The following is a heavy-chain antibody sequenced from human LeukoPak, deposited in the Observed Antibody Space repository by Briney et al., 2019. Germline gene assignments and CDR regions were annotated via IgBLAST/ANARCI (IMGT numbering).Heavy chain of an antibody. CDR3: ARERSFLGNAFDI. D-gene: IGHD1-1*01. CDR1: GGSISSYY. CDR2: IYYSGST. V-gene: IGHV4-59*01. J-gene: IGHJ3*02. Sequence: SETLSLTCTVSGGSISSYYWSWIWQPPGKGLEWIGYIYYSGSTNYNPSLKSRVTISVDTSKNQFSLKLSPVTAADTAVYYCARERSFLGNAFDIWGQGTMVTVSS.